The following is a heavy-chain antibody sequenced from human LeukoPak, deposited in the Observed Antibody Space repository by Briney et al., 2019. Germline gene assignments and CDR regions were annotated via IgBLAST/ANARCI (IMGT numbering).Heavy chain of an antibody. V-gene: IGHV5-51*01. CDR1: GYKFSAYW. J-gene: IGHJ3*01. CDR3: ARPNITSYYDSRGYDAFDV. D-gene: IGHD3-22*01. Sequence: GESLKISCKGFGYKFSAYWIAWVRQMPGQGLEWMGIIFPGDSDTRYNLAFQGQVIISADKSVTTAYLQWSSLKASDTAMYYCARPNITSYYDSRGYDAFDVWGQGTMVTVSS. CDR2: IFPGDSDT.